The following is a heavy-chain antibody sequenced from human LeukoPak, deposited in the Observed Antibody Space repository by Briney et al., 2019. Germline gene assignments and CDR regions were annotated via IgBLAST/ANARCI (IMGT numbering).Heavy chain of an antibody. J-gene: IGHJ4*02. CDR1: GFTFSHYG. CDR2: IWSDGTNR. D-gene: IGHD4-11*01. V-gene: IGHV3-33*06. CDR3: AKDAQRGFDYSNSLDR. Sequence: GGSLRLSCATSGFTFSHYGMHWVRRAPGKGLEWVAVIWSDGTNRYYGDPVKGRFTISRDNFQRTVYLQMDNLRAEDTAVYYCAKDAQRGFDYSNSLDRWGQGTPVTVSS.